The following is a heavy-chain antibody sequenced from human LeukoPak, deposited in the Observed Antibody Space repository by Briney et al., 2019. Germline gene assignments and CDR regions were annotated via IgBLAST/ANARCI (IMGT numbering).Heavy chain of an antibody. V-gene: IGHV4-34*01. J-gene: IGHJ4*02. Sequence: PSETLSLTCAVYGGSFSNYYWNWIRQAPGKGLEWIGEINHSGSTNYNPSLKSRVTISVDTSKNQFSLKLSSVTAADTAVYYCARGRVSSSSVGFDYWGQGTLVTVSS. CDR2: INHSGST. CDR1: GGSFSNYY. CDR3: ARGRVSSSSVGFDY. D-gene: IGHD6-6*01.